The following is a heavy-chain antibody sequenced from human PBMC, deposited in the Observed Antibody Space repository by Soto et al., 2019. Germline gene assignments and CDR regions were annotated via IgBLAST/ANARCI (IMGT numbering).Heavy chain of an antibody. CDR1: GYTFTSYD. Sequence: ASVKVSCKASGYTFTSYDINWVRQATGQGLEWMGWMNPNSGDTGYAQKFQGRVTTTRNTSISTAYMELSSLRSEDTAVYYCARGQRIAAADDYWGQGTLVTVSS. CDR3: ARGQRIAAADDY. D-gene: IGHD6-13*01. CDR2: MNPNSGDT. V-gene: IGHV1-8*01. J-gene: IGHJ4*02.